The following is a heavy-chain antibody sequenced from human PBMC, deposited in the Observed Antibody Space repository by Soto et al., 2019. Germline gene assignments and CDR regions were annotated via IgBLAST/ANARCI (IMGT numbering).Heavy chain of an antibody. D-gene: IGHD3-22*01. J-gene: IGHJ4*02. CDR3: ARVLLYYDSSGYPFDY. V-gene: IGHV4-34*01. CDR1: GGSFSGYY. Sequence: PSETLSLTCAVYGGSFSGYYWSWIRQPPGKGLEWIGEINHSGSTNYNPSLKSRVTISVDTSKNQFSLKLSSVTAADTAVYYCARVLLYYDSSGYPFDYWGQGTLVTVSS. CDR2: INHSGST.